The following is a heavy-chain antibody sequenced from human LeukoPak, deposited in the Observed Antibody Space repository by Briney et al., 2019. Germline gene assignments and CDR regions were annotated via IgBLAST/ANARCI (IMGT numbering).Heavy chain of an antibody. CDR1: GFTFSNAW. D-gene: IGHD3/OR15-3a*01. J-gene: IGHJ3*02. Sequence: GSLRLSCAASGFTFSNAWMSWVRPAPGKGLGGVGRIKSKTDGGTTDYAAPVKGRFTISRDDSKNTLYLQMNSLKTEDTAVYYCTTDPYWTGAFYIWGQGTMVTVSS. CDR3: TTDPYWTGAFYI. CDR2: IKSKTDGGTT. V-gene: IGHV3-15*01.